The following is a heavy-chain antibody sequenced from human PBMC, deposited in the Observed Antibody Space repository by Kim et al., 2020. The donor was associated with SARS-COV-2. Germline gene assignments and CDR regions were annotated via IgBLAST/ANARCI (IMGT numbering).Heavy chain of an antibody. V-gene: IGHV3-21*01. Sequence: DSVKGRFTSSRDNAKTSLYLQMNSLRAEDTAVYYCARDKAEWLLYGYGMDVWAQGTTVTVSS. CDR3: ARDKAEWLLYGYGMDV. D-gene: IGHD3-3*01. J-gene: IGHJ6*02.